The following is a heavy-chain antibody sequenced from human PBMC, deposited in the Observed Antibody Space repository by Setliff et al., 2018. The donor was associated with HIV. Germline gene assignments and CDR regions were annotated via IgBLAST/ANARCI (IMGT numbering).Heavy chain of an antibody. J-gene: IGHJ3*02. CDR1: GFPFSSFW. CDR2: IWYDGSNK. Sequence: PGGSLRLSCEASGFPFSSFWMSWVRQAPGKGLEWVAVIWYDGSNKYYAGSVKGRFTISRDNSKSTLYLHMNSLRAEDTAVYYCAKGGRVYDILTGSTWAPDAFDIWGQGTMVTVSS. V-gene: IGHV3-30*02. D-gene: IGHD3-9*01. CDR3: AKGGRVYDILTGSTWAPDAFDI.